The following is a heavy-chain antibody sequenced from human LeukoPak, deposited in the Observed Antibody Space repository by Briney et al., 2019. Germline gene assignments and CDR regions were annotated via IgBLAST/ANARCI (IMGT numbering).Heavy chain of an antibody. CDR3: ARVLLATVTAEGYYYGMDV. CDR1: GYTFTSYY. V-gene: IGHV1-46*01. D-gene: IGHD4-17*01. Sequence: ASVKVSCKASGYTFTSYYMHRVRQAPGQGLEWMGIINPSGGSTSYAQKFQGRVTMTRDTSTSTVYIELSSLRSEDTAVYYCARVLLATVTAEGYYYGMDVWGQGTTVTVSS. CDR2: INPSGGST. J-gene: IGHJ6*02.